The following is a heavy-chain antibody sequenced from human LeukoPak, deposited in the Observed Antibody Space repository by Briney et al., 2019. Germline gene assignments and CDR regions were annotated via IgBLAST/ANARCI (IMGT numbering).Heavy chain of an antibody. CDR3: ARGVYIAAAQYGY. CDR1: GGSISSYY. D-gene: IGHD6-13*01. J-gene: IGHJ4*02. V-gene: IGHV4-59*01. CDR2: IYYSVTT. Sequence: SETLSLTCTVSGGSISSYYWSWIRQPPGKGLEWIGYIYYSVTTNYNPSLKSRVTISVDTSKNQFSLKLSSVTAADTAVYYCARGVYIAAAQYGYWGQGTLVTVSS.